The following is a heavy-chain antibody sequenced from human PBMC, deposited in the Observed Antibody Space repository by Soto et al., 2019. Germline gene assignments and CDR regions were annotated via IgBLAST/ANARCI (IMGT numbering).Heavy chain of an antibody. CDR2: IYYSGST. CDR3: AREDRAPLGYGMDV. CDR1: GGSISSGGYY. J-gene: IGHJ6*02. Sequence: SETLSLTCTVSGGSISSGGYYWSWIRQHPGKGLEWIGYIYYSGSTYYNPSLKSRVTISVDTSKNQFSLKLSSVTAADTAVYYCAREDRAPLGYGMDVWGQGTTVTVSS. V-gene: IGHV4-31*03.